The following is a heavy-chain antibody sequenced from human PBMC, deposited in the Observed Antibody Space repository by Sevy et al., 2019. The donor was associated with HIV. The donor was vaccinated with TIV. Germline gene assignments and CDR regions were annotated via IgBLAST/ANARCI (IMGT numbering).Heavy chain of an antibody. D-gene: IGHD2-15*01. Sequence: SETLSLTCTVSGVSFSDYYWAWIRQAPGKGLEWIGEVSQSGSPKYHPSLRSRVIMSLDTSKNQFSLKLTSLTAADTAMYYCARGPLFSPEYCSGGTCPTIDFWSQGTLVTVSS. CDR2: VSQSGSP. CDR3: ARGPLFSPEYCSGGTCPTIDF. V-gene: IGHV4-34*01. CDR1: GVSFSDYY. J-gene: IGHJ4*02.